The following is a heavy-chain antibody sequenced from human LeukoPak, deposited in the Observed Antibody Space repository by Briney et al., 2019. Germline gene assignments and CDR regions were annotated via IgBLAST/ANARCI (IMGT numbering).Heavy chain of an antibody. CDR2: INSDGSST. Sequence: TGGSLRLSCAASGFTFSSYWMHWVRQAPGKGLVWVSRINSDGSSTSYADSVKGRFTISRDNAKNTLYLQMNSLRAEDTAVYYCARDQPYDSRGYHLYYYMDVWGKGTTVTVSS. J-gene: IGHJ6*03. CDR1: GFTFSSYW. V-gene: IGHV3-74*01. CDR3: ARDQPYDSRGYHLYYYMDV. D-gene: IGHD3-22*01.